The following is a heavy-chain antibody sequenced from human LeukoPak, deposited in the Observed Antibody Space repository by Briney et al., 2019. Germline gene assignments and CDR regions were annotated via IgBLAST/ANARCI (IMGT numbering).Heavy chain of an antibody. V-gene: IGHV3-74*01. CDR1: GFVFSNFV. J-gene: IGHJ4*02. CDR3: ARDHYFKTDY. D-gene: IGHD2/OR15-2a*01. CDR2: IPTDDNPT. Sequence: PGGSLRLSCAASGFVFSNFVMHWVRQAPGKGLVWVSRIPTDDNPTNYADFVQGRFTISRDIAKNTVYLQMNNLRAEDTAVYYCARDHYFKTDYWGQGTLVTVSS.